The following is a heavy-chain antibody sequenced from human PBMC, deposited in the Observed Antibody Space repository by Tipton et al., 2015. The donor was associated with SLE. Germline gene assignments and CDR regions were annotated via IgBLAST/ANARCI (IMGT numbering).Heavy chain of an antibody. Sequence: SLRLSCAASGFQFDDFAMNWVRQAPGKGLEWVSGIGWDSRNIGYADSVNGRFTISRDNAKNSLYLQMTSLRAEDTAVYYCARASGNLVDAFDFWGQGTMVTVSS. CDR3: ARASGNLVDAFDF. V-gene: IGHV3-9*01. J-gene: IGHJ3*01. CDR2: IGWDSRNI. D-gene: IGHD1-26*01. CDR1: GFQFDDFA.